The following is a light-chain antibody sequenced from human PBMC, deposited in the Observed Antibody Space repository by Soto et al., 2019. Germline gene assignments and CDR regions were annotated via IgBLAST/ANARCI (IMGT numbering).Light chain of an antibody. Sequence: QSVLTQPASVSGSPGQSITISCTGTSSDVGAYNYVSWYQQHPGTAPKLMIYDVSNRPSGVSNRFSGSKYGNTAALTISGRQAEDEADYYCSSYTSSSTPYVFGSGTKLTVL. CDR2: DVS. CDR3: SSYTSSSTPYV. J-gene: IGLJ1*01. V-gene: IGLV2-14*01. CDR1: SSDVGAYNY.